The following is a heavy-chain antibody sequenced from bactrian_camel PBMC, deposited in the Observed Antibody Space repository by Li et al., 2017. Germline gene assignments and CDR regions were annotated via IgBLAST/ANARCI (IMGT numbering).Heavy chain of an antibody. J-gene: IGHJ4*01. CDR1: GGLFSEDG. V-gene: IGHV3S40*01. CDR3: AEGRGSRGEHCYSLNY. CDR2: MTSAGVT. Sequence: VQLVESGGGLVQPGGSLRLSCTASGGLFSEDGMSWVRQAPGKGLEWVARMTSAGVTTYAGYVKGRFTISRDSAKNTVYLQMNNLQPEDTAMYYCAEGRGSRGEHCYSLNYWGQGTQVTVS. D-gene: IGHD6*01.